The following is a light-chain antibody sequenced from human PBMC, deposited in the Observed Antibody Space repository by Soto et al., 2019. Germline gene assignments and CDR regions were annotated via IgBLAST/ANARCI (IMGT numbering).Light chain of an antibody. V-gene: IGKV3-20*01. CDR1: QSVSSSY. J-gene: IGKJ4*01. CDR2: GAS. CDR3: QEYDSSPLT. Sequence: EIVLTQSPGTLSVSPGERTTLSCRASQSVSSSYLGWYQQKPGQSPRLLIYGASSRDIGIPDRFRGSGSWTGFTFSNSRLEPDDWAVYYCQEYDSSPLTFGGGTKVEIK.